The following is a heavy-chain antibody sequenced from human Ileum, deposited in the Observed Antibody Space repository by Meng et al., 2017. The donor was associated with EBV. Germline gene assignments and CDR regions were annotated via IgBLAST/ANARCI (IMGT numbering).Heavy chain of an antibody. Sequence: QVQLKGSGPGLVKPAGTLALICVVFDGSISSSNWWSWVRQPPGKGLEWIGQIYYSGSPSYNPSLKSRVTMSVDKSKNQVSLNLNSVTAADTALYYCARHSGYNQGYWGQGTLVTVSS. D-gene: IGHD5-24*01. CDR1: DGSISSSNW. J-gene: IGHJ4*02. V-gene: IGHV4-4*02. CDR3: ARHSGYNQGY. CDR2: IYYSGSP.